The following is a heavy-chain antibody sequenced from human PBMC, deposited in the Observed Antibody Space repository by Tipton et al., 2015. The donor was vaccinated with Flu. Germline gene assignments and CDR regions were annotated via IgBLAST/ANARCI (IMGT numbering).Heavy chain of an antibody. CDR3: ARHTGDSVRGLIDY. CDR2: IFHSGTT. Sequence: TLSLTCSVSGGSIGSPYCWGWVRQPPGQGLEWIGNIFHSGTTYYNPSLKTRLTISVDTSKNQFSLRLSSVTAADTAVYYCARHTGDSVRGLIDYWGQGTLVTVSS. CDR1: GGSIGSPYC. V-gene: IGHV4-38-2*01. D-gene: IGHD3-10*02. J-gene: IGHJ4*02.